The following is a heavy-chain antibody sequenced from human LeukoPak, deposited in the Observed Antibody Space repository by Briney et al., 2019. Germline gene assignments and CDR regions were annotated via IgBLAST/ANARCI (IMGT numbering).Heavy chain of an antibody. J-gene: IGHJ4*02. D-gene: IGHD3-10*01. CDR3: ARDLSDGSGSYYNFDY. CDR1: GGSILTYY. V-gene: IGHV4-59*01. CDR2: IYYSGST. Sequence: PSETLSLTCTVSGGSILTYYWSWIRQPPGKGLEWIGYIYYSGSTNYNPSLKSRVTISVDTSKNQFSLKLSSVTAADTAVYYCARDLSDGSGSYYNFDYWGQGTLVTVSS.